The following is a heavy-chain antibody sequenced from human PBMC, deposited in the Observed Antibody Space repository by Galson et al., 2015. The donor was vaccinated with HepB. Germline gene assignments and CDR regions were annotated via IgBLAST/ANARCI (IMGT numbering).Heavy chain of an antibody. D-gene: IGHD4-17*01. J-gene: IGHJ3*02. CDR2: IIPILSIA. CDR3: AVYGDSFDAFDI. Sequence: SVKVSCKASGGTFSSYAISWVRQAPGQGLEWMGGIIPILSIANYAQKFQGRVTITADKSTSTAYMELSSLRSEDTAVYYCAVYGDSFDAFDIWGQGTMVTVSS. V-gene: IGHV1-69*10. CDR1: GGTFSSYA.